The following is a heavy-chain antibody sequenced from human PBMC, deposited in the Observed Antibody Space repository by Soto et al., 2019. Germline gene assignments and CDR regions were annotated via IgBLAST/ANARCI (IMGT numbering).Heavy chain of an antibody. J-gene: IGHJ5*02. CDR1: GYSFTSYW. V-gene: IGHV5-51*01. D-gene: IGHD3-3*01. Sequence: PGDPLKISCKVSGYSFTSYWIGWVRQMPGKGLEWMVIVDSGDSETRYSPSCQGQVTISADKSISTASLQRRSLNASDTAMYYCATLLAPITLFGAVAAPNCFGSCGQG. CDR3: ATLLAPITLFGAVAAPNCFGS. CDR2: VDSGDSET.